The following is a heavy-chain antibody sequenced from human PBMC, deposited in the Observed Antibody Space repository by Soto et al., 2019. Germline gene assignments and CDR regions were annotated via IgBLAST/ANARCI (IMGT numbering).Heavy chain of an antibody. CDR2: ISTYSGDT. D-gene: IGHD2-21*01. CDR1: GYTFFTYD. CDR3: SKHHGPTTSDYGVDP. J-gene: IGHJ5*02. V-gene: IGHV1-18*01. Sequence: QVHLVQSGVEVKTPGASVKVSCQASGYTFFTYDISWVRQAPGQGLEWMGWISTYSGDTKYAQKFQGRDTMTTDTSTTTAYLELRRLRSDDTAVYYCSKHHGPTTSDYGVDPWGQGTLVTVSS.